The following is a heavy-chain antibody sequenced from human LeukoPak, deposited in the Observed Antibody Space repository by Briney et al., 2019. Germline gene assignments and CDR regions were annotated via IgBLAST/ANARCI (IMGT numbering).Heavy chain of an antibody. D-gene: IGHD3-16*01. CDR2: IRDAGTNT. CDR1: GFSFSTYG. Sequence: GGSLRLSCAASGFSFSTYGMRWVRQAPGKGLEWVAVIRDAGTNTYYADSVKGRFTISRDNSKSTLYLQMNSLRAEDTAVYYCAGYTPPGGDYYFDYSGQGTLV. V-gene: IGHV3-33*01. CDR3: AGYTPPGGDYYFDY. J-gene: IGHJ4*01.